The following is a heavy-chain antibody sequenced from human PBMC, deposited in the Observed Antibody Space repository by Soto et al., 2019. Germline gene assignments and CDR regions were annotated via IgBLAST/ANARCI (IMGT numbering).Heavy chain of an antibody. CDR2: IIPIFGTA. CDR1: GGTFSSYA. J-gene: IGHJ2*01. CDR3: ARGTGMVRGVNPYWYVDL. D-gene: IGHD3-10*01. V-gene: IGHV1-69*12. Sequence: QVQLVQSGAEVKKPGSSVKVSCKASGGTFSSYAISWVRQAPGQGLEWMGGIIPIFGTANYAQKFQGRVTITADESTSTAYMELSSLRSEDTTVYYCARGTGMVRGVNPYWYVDLWGRGTLVTVSS.